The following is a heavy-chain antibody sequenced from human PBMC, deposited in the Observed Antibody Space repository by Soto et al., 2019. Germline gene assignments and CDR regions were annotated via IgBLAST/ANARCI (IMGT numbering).Heavy chain of an antibody. Sequence: QVQLVQSGAEVKKPGASVKVSCKASGYTFTSYDINWVRQATGQGLEWMGWMNPNSGNTGYAQKVQGRVTMTRNTSISTAYMELSSLRSEDTAVYYCARVLWGSDYGSGSHDYWGQGTLVTVSS. CDR3: ARVLWGSDYGSGSHDY. J-gene: IGHJ4*02. CDR2: MNPNSGNT. V-gene: IGHV1-8*01. CDR1: GYTFTSYD. D-gene: IGHD3-10*01.